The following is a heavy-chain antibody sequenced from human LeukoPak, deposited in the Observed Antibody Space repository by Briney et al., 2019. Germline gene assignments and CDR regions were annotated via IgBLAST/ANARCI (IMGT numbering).Heavy chain of an antibody. CDR2: ITSTSSYI. V-gene: IGHV3-21*01. D-gene: IGHD1-26*01. CDR1: GFAFSTYS. Sequence: PGGSLRLSCAASGFAFSTYSMNWVRQAPGKGLEWVSSITSTSSYIYYADSVKGRFTISRDNAKNSLYLQMNTLRAEDTAVYYCAGVAGGSHHFDYWGQGTLVTVSS. CDR3: AGVAGGSHHFDY. J-gene: IGHJ4*02.